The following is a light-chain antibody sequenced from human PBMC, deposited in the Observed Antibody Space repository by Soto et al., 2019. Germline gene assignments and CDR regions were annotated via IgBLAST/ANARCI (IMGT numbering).Light chain of an antibody. J-gene: IGKJ2*01. CDR2: GAS. V-gene: IGKV3-15*01. CDR1: QSVNSN. CDR3: QQYNNRPPDT. Sequence: EIVMTQSPATLSVSPGERATLSCRASQSVNSNLAWYQQKPCQAPRLLIYGASTRAAGIPARFSGSGSGTEFSLTISSLQSEDFAVYYCQQYNNRPPDTFGQGTKLEIK.